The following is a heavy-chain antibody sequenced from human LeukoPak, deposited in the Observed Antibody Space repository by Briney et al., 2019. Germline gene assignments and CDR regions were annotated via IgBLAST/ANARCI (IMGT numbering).Heavy chain of an antibody. CDR1: GYTFTGYY. V-gene: IGHV1-8*03. CDR3: ARAYYYYYYMDV. Sequence: ASVKVSCKASGYTFTGYYMHWVRQAPGQGLEWMGWINPNSGNTGYAQKFQGRVTITRNTSISTAYMELSSLRSEDTAVYYCARAYYYYYYMDVWGKGTTVTVSS. CDR2: INPNSGNT. J-gene: IGHJ6*03.